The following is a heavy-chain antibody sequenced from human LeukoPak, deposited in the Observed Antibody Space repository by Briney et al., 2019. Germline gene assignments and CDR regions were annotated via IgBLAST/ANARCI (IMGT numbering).Heavy chain of an antibody. D-gene: IGHD2-8*01. CDR2: ISYDGGNK. J-gene: IGHJ4*02. CDR1: GFTFSSYA. CDR3: AGVYAMGY. V-gene: IGHV3-30*04. Sequence: PGGSLRLSCAASGFTFSSYAMHWVRQAPGKGLEWVAVISYDGGNKYYADSVKGRFTISRDNSKNTLYLQMNRLRAEEPAVYDCAGVYAMGYWGQGTLGTVSP.